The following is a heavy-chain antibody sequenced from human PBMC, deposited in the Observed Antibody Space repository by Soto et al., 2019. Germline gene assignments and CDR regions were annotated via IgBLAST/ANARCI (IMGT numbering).Heavy chain of an antibody. CDR3: ACSPVGVVLVSQWVDP. D-gene: IGHD3-3*01. CDR1: GFAFSNYW. J-gene: IGHJ5*02. Sequence: EVQLVESGGGLVQPGGSLRLSCAASGFAFSNYWMSWLRQAPGKGLEWVDNINQDGNEKYYVDSMKGRFTVSRDNSKKSLYLLINSLRGEDTAVDYCACSPVGVVLVSQWVDPWGQCTPVTVSS. CDR2: INQDGNEK. V-gene: IGHV3-7*01.